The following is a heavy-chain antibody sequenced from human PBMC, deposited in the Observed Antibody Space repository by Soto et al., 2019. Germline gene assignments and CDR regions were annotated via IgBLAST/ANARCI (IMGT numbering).Heavy chain of an antibody. Sequence: LTCAVYGGSFSGYPWTWIRQPPGRGLEWIGEINHSITTNYNPSLKSRVTISVDTSKNQFSLKLTSVTAADAAVYYCAAATLPGARFYGMDVWGQGSTVTVYS. V-gene: IGHV4-34*07. CDR2: INHSITT. J-gene: IGHJ6*02. D-gene: IGHD2-2*01. CDR3: AAATLPGARFYGMDV. CDR1: GGSFSGYP.